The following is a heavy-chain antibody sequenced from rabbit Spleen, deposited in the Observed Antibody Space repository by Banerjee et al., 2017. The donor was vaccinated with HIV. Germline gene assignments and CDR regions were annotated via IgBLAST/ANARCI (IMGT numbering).Heavy chain of an antibody. CDR1: GFSFGDRDV. V-gene: IGHV1S45*01. CDR3: ARDLVGVIGWNFYL. Sequence: QEQLVESGGGLVQPEGSLTLTCKASGFSFGDRDVMCWVRQAPGKGLQWIACINASTGKPVYATWASGRFTISRTSSTTVTLHMTSLTAADRATYFCARDLVGVIGWNFYLWGPGTLVTVS. CDR2: INASTGKP. J-gene: IGHJ4*01. D-gene: IGHD2-1*01.